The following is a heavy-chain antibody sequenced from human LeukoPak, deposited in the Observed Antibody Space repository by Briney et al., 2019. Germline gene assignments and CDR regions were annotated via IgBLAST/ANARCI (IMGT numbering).Heavy chain of an antibody. V-gene: IGHV1-2*06. Sequence: ASVKVSCKASGYTFTGYYMHWVRQAPGQGLEWMGRINPNSGGTNYAQKFQGRVTMTRDTSISTAYMELSSLRSEDTAVYYCATGRRLNNWDIVVVPAAKLGWFDPWGQGTLVTVSS. CDR3: ATGRRLNNWDIVVVPAAKLGWFDP. J-gene: IGHJ5*02. D-gene: IGHD2-2*01. CDR2: INPNSGGT. CDR1: GYTFTGYY.